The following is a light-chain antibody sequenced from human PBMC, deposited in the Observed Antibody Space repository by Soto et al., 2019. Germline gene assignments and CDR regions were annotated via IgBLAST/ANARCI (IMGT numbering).Light chain of an antibody. CDR3: SSYTSSSTPYV. CDR2: DVT. J-gene: IGLJ1*01. Sequence: QCALTQPASVSGSPGQSITISCTGSSSDIGAYDYVSWYQQRPVKAPKLMIFDVTNRPSGVSDRFSGSKSGNTASLTISGLQTEDEADYYCSSYTSSSTPYVFGSGTKVTGL. V-gene: IGLV2-14*01. CDR1: SSDIGAYDY.